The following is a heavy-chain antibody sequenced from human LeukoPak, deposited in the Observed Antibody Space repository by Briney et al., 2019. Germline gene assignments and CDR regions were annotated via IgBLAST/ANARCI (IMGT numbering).Heavy chain of an antibody. Sequence: SETLSLTCTVSGGSLSNGSYYWSWLRQPAGKELEWIGRIYFKGNTNYNPSLKSRVTMSVDTSKNQFSLRLNSVTAADTAVYFCARSGIRIDPWGQGTLVTVSS. D-gene: IGHD1-14*01. J-gene: IGHJ5*02. V-gene: IGHV4-61*02. CDR1: GGSLSNGSYY. CDR3: ARSGIRIDP. CDR2: IYFKGNT.